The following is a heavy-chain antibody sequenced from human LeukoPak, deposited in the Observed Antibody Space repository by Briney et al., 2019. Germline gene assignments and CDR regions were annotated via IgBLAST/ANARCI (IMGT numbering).Heavy chain of an antibody. CDR2: ISYDGSNK. D-gene: IGHD3-22*01. V-gene: IGHV3-30-3*01. J-gene: IGHJ4*02. Sequence: GRSLRLSCAASGFTFSSYAMHWVRQAPGKGLERVAVISYDGSNKYYADSVKGRFTISRDNSKNTLYLQMNSLRAEDTAVYYCARDRYYYDSSGYYPFGYWGQGTLVTVSS. CDR3: ARDRYYYDSSGYYPFGY. CDR1: GFTFSSYA.